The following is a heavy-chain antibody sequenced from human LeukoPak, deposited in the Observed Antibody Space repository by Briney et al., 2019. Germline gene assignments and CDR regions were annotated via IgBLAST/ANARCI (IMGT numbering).Heavy chain of an antibody. CDR3: ARDVDIVVVVAASQKGHNWFDP. J-gene: IGHJ5*02. V-gene: IGHV1-69*04. CDR2: IIPIFGIA. D-gene: IGHD2-15*01. Sequence: ASVKVSCKASGGTFSSYAISWVQQAPGQGLEWMGRIIPIFGIANYAQKFQGRVTITADKSTSTAYMELSSLRSEDTAVYYCARDVDIVVVVAASQKGHNWFDPWGQGTLVTVSS. CDR1: GGTFSSYA.